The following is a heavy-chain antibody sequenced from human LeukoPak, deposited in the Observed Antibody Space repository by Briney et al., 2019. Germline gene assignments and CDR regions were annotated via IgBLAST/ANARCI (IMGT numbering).Heavy chain of an antibody. CDR2: INPSGGST. Sequence: ASVKVSCKASGYTFTIYYIHWVRQAPGQGLEWMGLINPSGGSTNYAQKFQGRVTMTRDTSISTAYMELSSLRSEDTALYYCARGVATNYWGQGTLVTVSS. D-gene: IGHD1-1*01. CDR3: ARGVATNY. J-gene: IGHJ4*02. CDR1: GYTFTIYY. V-gene: IGHV1-46*01.